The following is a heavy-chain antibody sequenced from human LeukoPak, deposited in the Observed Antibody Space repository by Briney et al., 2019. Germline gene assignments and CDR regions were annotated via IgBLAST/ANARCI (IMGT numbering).Heavy chain of an antibody. CDR2: IYYSGST. J-gene: IGHJ4*02. CDR1: GGSISSSSYY. D-gene: IGHD2-21*01. V-gene: IGHV4-39*07. CDR3: ARVGVSRYFDY. Sequence: PSETLSLTCTVSGGSISSSSYYWGWIRQPPGKGLEWIGSIYYSGSTYYNPSLKSRVTISVDTSKNQSSLKLSSVTAADTAVYYCARVGVSRYFDYWGQGTLVTVSS.